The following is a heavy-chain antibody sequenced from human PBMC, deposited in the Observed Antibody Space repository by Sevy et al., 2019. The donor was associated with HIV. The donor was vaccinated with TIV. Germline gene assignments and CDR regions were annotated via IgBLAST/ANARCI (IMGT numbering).Heavy chain of an antibody. D-gene: IGHD3-10*01. CDR3: ARGFGGGQVVNWFDP. CDR2: MFDSGST. Sequence: SETLSLTCTVSGGSMNRYYWSWIRQSPEKGLEWIGYMFDSGSTNYNPSLKTRVTISVDTSENQYSLKLRSVTAADTVVYYCARGFGGGQVVNWFDPWGQGTLVTVSS. CDR1: GGSMNRYY. V-gene: IGHV4-59*13. J-gene: IGHJ5*02.